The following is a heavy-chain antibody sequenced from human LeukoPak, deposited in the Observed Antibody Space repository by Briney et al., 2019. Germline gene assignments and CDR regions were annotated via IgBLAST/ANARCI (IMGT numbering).Heavy chain of an antibody. V-gene: IGHV4-34*01. CDR2: INHSGST. D-gene: IGHD6-13*01. CDR1: GGSFSGYY. J-gene: IGHJ5*02. Sequence: SETLSLTCAVYGGSFSGYYWSWIRQPPGKGLEWIGEINHSGSTNYNPSLKSRVTISVDTSKNQFSLKLSPVTAADTAVYYCARQAAAGTNWFDPWGQGTLVTVSS. CDR3: ARQAAAGTNWFDP.